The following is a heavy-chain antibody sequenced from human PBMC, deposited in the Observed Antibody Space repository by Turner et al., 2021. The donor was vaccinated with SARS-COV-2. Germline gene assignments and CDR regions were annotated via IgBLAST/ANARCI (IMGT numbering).Heavy chain of an antibody. CDR3: ARGEVGYCSGGRCYSGSY. D-gene: IGHD2-15*01. CDR2: IIPIFGTA. CDR1: GGTFSSYA. J-gene: IGHJ4*02. V-gene: IGHV1-69*01. Sequence: QVQLVQSGAEVKKPGSSVKVSCKASGGTFSSYAIRVVRQAPGQGLEWMGGIIPIFGTANYAQKFQGRVTITADESTSTAYMELSSLRSEDTAVYYCARGEVGYCSGGRCYSGSYWGQGTLVTVSS.